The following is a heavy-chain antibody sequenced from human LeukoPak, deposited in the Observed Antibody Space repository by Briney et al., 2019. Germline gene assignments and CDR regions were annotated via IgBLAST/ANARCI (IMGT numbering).Heavy chain of an antibody. Sequence: PGGSLRLSCAASGFTFSEHYIDCVRQAPGKGLEWVGRSRNRVNSYTTEYAASVKGRFTISRDDSQKSLYLQMTSLKTDDTAVYYCVRGDYYDSRGSSPFLAYWGQGTLVTVSS. D-gene: IGHD3-22*01. CDR3: VRGDYYDSRGSSPFLAY. CDR1: GFTFSEHY. CDR2: SRNRVNSYTT. V-gene: IGHV3-72*01. J-gene: IGHJ4*02.